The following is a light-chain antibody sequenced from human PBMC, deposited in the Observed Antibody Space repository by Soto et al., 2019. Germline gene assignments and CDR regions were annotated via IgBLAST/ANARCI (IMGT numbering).Light chain of an antibody. CDR2: GAS. CDR1: QIVSSN. V-gene: IGKV3-15*01. Sequence: EIVLTQSPATLSVSPGERATLSCRASQIVSSNVAGYQQNPGQAPRLLIYGASSWAPGIPARFSGNGSGTEFTLTISRLQSEDFAVYYCQHYDNLPLTFGGGAKVEIK. J-gene: IGKJ4*01. CDR3: QHYDNLPLT.